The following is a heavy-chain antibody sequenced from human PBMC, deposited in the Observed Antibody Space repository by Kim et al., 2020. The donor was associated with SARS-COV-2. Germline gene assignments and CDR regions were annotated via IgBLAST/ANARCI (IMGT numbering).Heavy chain of an antibody. V-gene: IGHV3-23*01. Sequence: YYADSVKGRFTISRDNSKNTLYLQMNSLRAEDTAVYYCANLMGADYYFDYWGQGTLVTVSS. J-gene: IGHJ4*02. D-gene: IGHD1-26*01. CDR3: ANLMGADYYFDY.